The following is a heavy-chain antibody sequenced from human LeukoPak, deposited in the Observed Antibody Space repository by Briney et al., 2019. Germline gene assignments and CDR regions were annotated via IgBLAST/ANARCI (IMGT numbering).Heavy chain of an antibody. Sequence: GGSLRLSCAASGFTFSSNAMSWVRQAPGKGLEWVSGIGGDSRTHYADSVEGRFTISRDTSKNMLYLQMNNLRAEDTAVYYCAKESQKEGAPYFDSWGQGALVTVSS. CDR3: AKESQKEGAPYFDS. D-gene: IGHD1-26*01. V-gene: IGHV3-23*01. CDR2: IGGDSRT. J-gene: IGHJ4*02. CDR1: GFTFSSNA.